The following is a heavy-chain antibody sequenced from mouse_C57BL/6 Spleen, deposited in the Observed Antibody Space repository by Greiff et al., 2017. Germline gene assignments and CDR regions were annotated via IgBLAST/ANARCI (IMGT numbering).Heavy chain of an antibody. J-gene: IGHJ2*01. Sequence: EVKLVESGGGLVKPGGSLKLSCAASGFTFSDYGMHWVRQAPEKGLEWVAYISSGSSTIYYADTVKGRFTISRDNAKNTLFLQMTSLRSEDTAMYYCARGDYSNYVDFDYWGQGTTLTVSS. V-gene: IGHV5-17*01. CDR3: ARGDYSNYVDFDY. CDR1: GFTFSDYG. CDR2: ISSGSSTI. D-gene: IGHD2-5*01.